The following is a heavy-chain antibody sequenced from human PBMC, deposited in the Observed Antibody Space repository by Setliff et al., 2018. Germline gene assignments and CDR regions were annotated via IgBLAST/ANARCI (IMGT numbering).Heavy chain of an antibody. Sequence: GGSLRLSCAASGFTFSYAWMSWVRQAPGTGLEWVGRIKSKTDGGTTDYAAPVKDRFTISRDDSKNTLYLQMNSLKTEDTSVYYCTTDNAGVNGDYADYYYYYGLDVWGQGTTVTVSS. CDR1: GFTFSYAW. CDR3: TTDNAGVNGDYADYYYYYGLDV. CDR2: IKSKTDGGTT. D-gene: IGHD4-17*01. J-gene: IGHJ6*02. V-gene: IGHV3-15*01.